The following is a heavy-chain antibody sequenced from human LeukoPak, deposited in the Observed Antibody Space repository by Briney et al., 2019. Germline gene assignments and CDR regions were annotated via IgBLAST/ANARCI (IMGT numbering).Heavy chain of an antibody. V-gene: IGHV1-18*01. CDR2: ISAYNGNT. J-gene: IGHJ4*02. CDR1: GYTFTSYG. Sequence: ASVKVSYKASGYTFTSYGISWVRQAPGQGLEWMGWISAYNGNTNYAQKLQGRVTMTTDTSTSTAYMELRSLRSDDTAVYYCARARGGDFWSGYYIDYWGQGTLVTVSS. CDR3: ARARGGDFWSGYYIDY. D-gene: IGHD3-3*01.